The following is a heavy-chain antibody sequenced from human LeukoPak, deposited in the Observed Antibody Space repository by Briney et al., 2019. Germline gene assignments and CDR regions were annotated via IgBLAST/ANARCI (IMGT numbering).Heavy chain of an antibody. CDR2: INSSGSTI. CDR1: GFTFSDYY. J-gene: IGHJ6*02. D-gene: IGHD6-13*01. CDR3: ARGAAAGTHYYYYYGMDV. V-gene: IGHV3-11*01. Sequence: GGSLRLSCAASGFTFSDYYMSWIRQAPGKGLEWVSYINSSGSTIYYADSVKGRFTIPMDNAKNSLYLQMNSLRAEDTAVYYFARGAAAGTHYYYYYGMDVWGQGTTVTVSS.